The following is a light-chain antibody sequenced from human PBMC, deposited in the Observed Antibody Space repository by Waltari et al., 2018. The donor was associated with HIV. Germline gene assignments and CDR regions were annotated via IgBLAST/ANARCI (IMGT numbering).Light chain of an antibody. J-gene: IGKJ2*02. CDR2: KAS. CDR3: QQYNSSQST. Sequence: DIQMTQSPSTLSASVGDRVTITCRASQSISSWLAWYQQKPGKAPKLLIYKASSLESGVPSRFSGSVSGTEFTLTISSLQPDDFATYYCQQYNSSQSTFGQGTKLEIK. CDR1: QSISSW. V-gene: IGKV1-5*03.